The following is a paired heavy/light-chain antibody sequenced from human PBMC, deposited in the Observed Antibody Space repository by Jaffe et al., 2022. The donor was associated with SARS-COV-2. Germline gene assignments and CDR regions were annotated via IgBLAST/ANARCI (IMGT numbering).Light chain of an antibody. CDR1: ALPKKY. J-gene: IGLJ3*02. CDR2: EDS. CDR3: YSTDSSGNHRGV. V-gene: IGLV3-10*01. Sequence: SYELTQPPSVSVSPGQTARITCSGDALPKKYAYWYQQKSGQAPVLVIYEDSKRPSGIPERFSGSSSGTMATLTISGAQVEDEADYYCYSTDSSGNHRGVFGGGTKLTVL.
Heavy chain of an antibody. J-gene: IGHJ6*02. CDR3: AKGPSVTTLQLDYYYGMDV. D-gene: IGHD4-4*01. CDR1: GFTFSSYA. CDR2: ISGSGGST. V-gene: IGHV3-23*01. Sequence: EVQLLESGGGLVQPGGSLRLSCAASGFTFSSYAMSWVRQAPGKGLEWVSAISGSGGSTYYADSVKGRFTISRDNSKNTLYLQMNSLRAEDTAVYYCAKGPSVTTLQLDYYYGMDVWGQGTTVTVSS.